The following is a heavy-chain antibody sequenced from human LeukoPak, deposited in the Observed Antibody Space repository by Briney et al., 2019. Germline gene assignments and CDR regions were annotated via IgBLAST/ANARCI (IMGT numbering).Heavy chain of an antibody. J-gene: IGHJ4*02. D-gene: IGHD4-17*01. CDR2: IYYSGCT. CDR3: ARIRTTVTSPWY. CDR1: GGSISSSSYY. V-gene: IGHV4-39*01. Sequence: SETLSLTCTVSGGSISSSSYYWGWIRQPPGKGLEWIGSIYYSGCTYYNPSLKSRVTISVDTSKNQFSLKLSSVTAADTAVYYCARIRTTVTSPWYWGQGTLVTVSS.